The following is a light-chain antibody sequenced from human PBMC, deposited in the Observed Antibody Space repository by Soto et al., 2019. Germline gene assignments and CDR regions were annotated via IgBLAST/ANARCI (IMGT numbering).Light chain of an antibody. CDR2: DAS. CDR1: ENIITN. J-gene: IGKJ2*01. V-gene: IGKV3-20*01. CDR3: QQYGSSPPMYT. Sequence: EMVMTQSPATLSVSPGERATLSCRASENIITNLAWYQQKPGQPPRLLIYDASSRATGIPDRFSGSGSGTDFTLTISRLEPEDFAVYYCQQYGSSPPMYTFGQGTKLEIK.